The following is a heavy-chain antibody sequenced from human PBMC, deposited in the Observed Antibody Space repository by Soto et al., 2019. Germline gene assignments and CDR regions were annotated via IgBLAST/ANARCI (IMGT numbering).Heavy chain of an antibody. V-gene: IGHV3-23*01. Sequence: EVQLLESGGGLVQPGGSLRLSCAASGFTFSSYAMSWVRQAPGKGLEWVSAISTSGAYTYYADSVKGRFTISRDNSKNTLYLQLNSPRAEDTAVNYCAKDPYASPGATGPYGMDVWGQGTTVTVSS. D-gene: IGHD2-2*01. J-gene: IGHJ6*02. CDR2: ISTSGAYT. CDR1: GFTFSSYA. CDR3: AKDPYASPGATGPYGMDV.